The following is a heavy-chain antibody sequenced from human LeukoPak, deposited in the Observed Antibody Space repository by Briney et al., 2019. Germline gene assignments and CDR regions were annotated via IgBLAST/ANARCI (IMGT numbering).Heavy chain of an antibody. J-gene: IGHJ6*02. D-gene: IGHD2/OR15-2a*01. CDR1: GFTIGPYA. Sequence: GGSLRLSCAASGFTIGPYAMYWVRQGPGRGLEWVSVIKADGSGTFYADSVRGRFTNSRDNSKNSLYLQMNSLTSEDTALYYCATWAFYHNLDVWGQGTTVIVSS. V-gene: IGHV3-43*02. CDR2: IKADGSGT. CDR3: ATWAFYHNLDV.